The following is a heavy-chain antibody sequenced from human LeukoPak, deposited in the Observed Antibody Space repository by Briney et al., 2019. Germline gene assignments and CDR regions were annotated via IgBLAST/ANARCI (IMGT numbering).Heavy chain of an antibody. CDR1: GFTFDDYA. CDR3: AKDNGGVVYCYMDV. D-gene: IGHD2-15*01. V-gene: IGHV3-9*01. CDR2: ISWNSGSI. Sequence: GRSLRLSCAASGFTFDDYAMHWVRQAPGKGLEWVSGISWNSGSIGYADSVKGRFTISRDNAKNSLYLQMNSLRAEDTALYYCAKDNGGVVYCYMDVGGKGTTVTVSS. J-gene: IGHJ6*03.